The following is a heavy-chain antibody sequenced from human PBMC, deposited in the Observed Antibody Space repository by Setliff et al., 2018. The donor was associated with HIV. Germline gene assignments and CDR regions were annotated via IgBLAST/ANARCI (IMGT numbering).Heavy chain of an antibody. J-gene: IGHJ4*02. CDR1: GYTFTNYA. D-gene: IGHD2-2*01. CDR2: INAGNGNT. Sequence: ASVKVSCKASGYTFTNYAIHWVRQAPGQRLEWMGWINAGNGNTKYSQEFQDRVTITRDTSASIAYMELSSLGSDDTAVYFCARDTSSSYWGQGTPVTVSS. CDR3: ARDTSSSY. V-gene: IGHV1-3*01.